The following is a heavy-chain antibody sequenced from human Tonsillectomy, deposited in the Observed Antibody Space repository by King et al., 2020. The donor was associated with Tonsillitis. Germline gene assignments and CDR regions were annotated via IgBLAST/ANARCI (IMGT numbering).Heavy chain of an antibody. V-gene: IGHV3-74*01. CDR2: IDTDGSSA. J-gene: IGHJ3*02. Sequence: VQLVESGGGLVQPGGSLRLSCAASGFTFSGFWMHWVRQAPGKGLVWVSRIDTDGSSASYADSAMGRFTIFRDNAKNTLYLQMNSLRAEDTAVYYCARDFGAVRSTNAFDIWGQGTLVAVSS. CDR1: GFTFSGFW. D-gene: IGHD5/OR15-5a*01. CDR3: ARDFGAVRSTNAFDI.